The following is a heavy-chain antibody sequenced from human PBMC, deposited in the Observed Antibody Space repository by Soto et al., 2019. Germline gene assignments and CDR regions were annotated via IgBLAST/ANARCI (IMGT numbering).Heavy chain of an antibody. J-gene: IGHJ6*02. V-gene: IGHV3-23*01. CDR1: GFTFSSYA. CDR2: ISGSGGST. D-gene: IGHD2-2*01. Sequence: HPGGSLRLSCAASGFTFSSYAMSWVRQAPGKGLEWVSAISGSGGSTYYADSVKGRFTISRDNSKNTLYLQMNSLRAEDTAVYYCAKDPVVVPAARHEYYYYGMDVWVQGTTVTVS. CDR3: AKDPVVVPAARHEYYYYGMDV.